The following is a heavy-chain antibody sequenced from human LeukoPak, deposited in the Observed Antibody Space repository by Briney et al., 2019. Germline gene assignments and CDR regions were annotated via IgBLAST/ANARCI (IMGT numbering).Heavy chain of an antibody. V-gene: IGHV1-2*02. J-gene: IGHJ5*02. D-gene: IGHD2-2*01. Sequence: SVKVSCKASRYTFIGYYMHWVRQAPGQGLEGMGWINPTSGGTHYAQKFQGRVTMTRDTSIRIAYMELSRLRSDDTAVYYCARDASYCSSTSCYLINWFDPWGQGTLVTVSS. CDR3: ARDASYCSSTSCYLINWFDP. CDR2: INPTSGGT. CDR1: RYTFIGYY.